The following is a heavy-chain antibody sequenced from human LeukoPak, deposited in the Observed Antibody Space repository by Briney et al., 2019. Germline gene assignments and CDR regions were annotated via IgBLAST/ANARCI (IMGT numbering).Heavy chain of an antibody. D-gene: IGHD6-19*01. J-gene: IGHJ5*02. Sequence: GGSLKLSCAASGFSFSDCDMHWVRQAPGKGLEWVGRIGGKPKGYATAYAASVRGRFTISRDESKNTAYLQMNSLRPEDKAVYYCTTYSSGHHWGQGTLVTVSS. CDR3: TTYSSGHH. CDR2: IGGKPKGYAT. CDR1: GFSFSDCD. V-gene: IGHV3-73*01.